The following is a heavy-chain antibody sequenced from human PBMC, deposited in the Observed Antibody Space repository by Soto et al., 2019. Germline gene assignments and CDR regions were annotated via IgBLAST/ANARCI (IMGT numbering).Heavy chain of an antibody. D-gene: IGHD3-10*01. CDR2: INPNSGGT. Sequence: ASVKVSCKASVYTFTGYYMHWVRQAPGQGLEWMGWINPNSGGTNYAQKFQGWVTMTRDTSISTAYMELSRLRSDDTAVYYCARDLRLFGGRYYYYGMDVWGQGTTVTVSS. CDR3: ARDLRLFGGRYYYYGMDV. CDR1: VYTFTGYY. J-gene: IGHJ6*02. V-gene: IGHV1-2*04.